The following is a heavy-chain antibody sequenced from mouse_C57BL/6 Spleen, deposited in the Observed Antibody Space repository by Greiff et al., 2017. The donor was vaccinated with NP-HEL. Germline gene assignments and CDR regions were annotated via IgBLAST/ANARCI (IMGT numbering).Heavy chain of an antibody. D-gene: IGHD2-4*01. CDR3: ARSSDYPSYYFDY. CDR1: GYTFTSYG. CDR2: IYPRSGNT. V-gene: IGHV1-81*01. Sequence: VQLQESGAELARPGASVKLSCKASGYTFTSYGISWVKQRTGQGLEWIGEIYPRSGNTYYNEKFKGKATLTADKSSSTAYMELRSLTSEDSAVYFCARSSDYPSYYFDYWGQGTTLTVSS. J-gene: IGHJ2*01.